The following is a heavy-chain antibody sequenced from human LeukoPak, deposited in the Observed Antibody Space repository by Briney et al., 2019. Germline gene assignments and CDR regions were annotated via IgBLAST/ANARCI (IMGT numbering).Heavy chain of an antibody. CDR1: GFTFSTYG. CDR3: ARDYPDYYDSSGSLSFDY. D-gene: IGHD3-22*01. CDR2: IYSGGST. J-gene: IGHJ4*02. V-gene: IGHV3-66*01. Sequence: GGSLRLSCEASGFTFSTYGINWVRQAPGKGLEWVSVIYSGGSTYYADSVKGRFIISRDNSKNTLYLQMNSLRAEDTAVYYCARDYPDYYDSSGSLSFDYWGQGTLVTVSS.